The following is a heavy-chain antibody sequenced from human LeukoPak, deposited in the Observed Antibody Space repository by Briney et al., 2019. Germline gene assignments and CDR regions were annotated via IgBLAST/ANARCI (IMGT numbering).Heavy chain of an antibody. CDR3: ARDKSYNWFDP. D-gene: IGHD3-10*01. V-gene: IGHV4-4*07. J-gene: IGHJ5*02. Sequence: PSETLSLTCTVSGGSISSYYWSWIRQPAGKGLGWIGRIYTSGSTNYNPSLKSRVTMSVDTSKNQFSLKLSSVTAADTAVYYCARDKSYNWFDPWGQGTLVTVSS. CDR2: IYTSGST. CDR1: GGSISSYY.